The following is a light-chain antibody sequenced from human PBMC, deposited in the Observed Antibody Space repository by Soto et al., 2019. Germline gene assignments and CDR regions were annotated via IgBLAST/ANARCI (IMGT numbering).Light chain of an antibody. CDR2: GAS. CDR3: QRYTNSPLT. J-gene: IGKJ4*01. CDR1: HSVSSR. Sequence: EIVMTQSPATLSLSPGERATLSCRASHSVSSRLAWYQQKPGQAPRLLNYGASNRATGLTARFSGSGSGNECTLTISSLQSEDFAGYYCQRYTNSPLTFGGGTKMEIK. V-gene: IGKV3-15*01.